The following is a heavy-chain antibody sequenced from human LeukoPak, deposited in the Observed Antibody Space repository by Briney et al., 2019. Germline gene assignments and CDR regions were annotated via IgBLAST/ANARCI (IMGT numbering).Heavy chain of an antibody. J-gene: IGHJ5*02. CDR1: GFTFSSYS. V-gene: IGHV3-30*03. D-gene: IGHD2-2*01. CDR2: ISYDGSNK. CDR3: ARNGIYQLHWVWFDP. Sequence: GGSLRLSCAASGFTFSSYSMNWVRQAPGKGLEWVAVISYDGSNKYYADSVKGRFTISRDNSKNTLYLQMSSLRPEDTAVYYCARNGIYQLHWVWFDPWGQGTLVTVSS.